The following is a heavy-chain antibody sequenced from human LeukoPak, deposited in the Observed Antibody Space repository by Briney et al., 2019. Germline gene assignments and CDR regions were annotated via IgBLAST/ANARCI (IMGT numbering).Heavy chain of an antibody. D-gene: IGHD2-21*01. CDR2: LYHSGST. CDR3: ARVTYSIFDY. Sequence: SETLSLTCTVSGYSISSGYYWGWVRQPPGKGPEWIANLYHSGSTYYNPSLKSRVTISVDTSKNQFSLKLSSVTAADTAVYYCARVTYSIFDYWGQGTLVTVSS. CDR1: GYSISSGYY. V-gene: IGHV4-38-2*02. J-gene: IGHJ4*02.